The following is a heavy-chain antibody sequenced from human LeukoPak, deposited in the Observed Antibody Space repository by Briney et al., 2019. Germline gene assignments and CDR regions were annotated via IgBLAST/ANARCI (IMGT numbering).Heavy chain of an antibody. V-gene: IGHV4-38-2*02. CDR3: ARDSRFGEGEIDY. CDR2: IYHSGST. D-gene: IGHD3-10*01. Sequence: PSETLSLTCAVSGYSISSGYYWGWIRQPPGKELEWIGSIYHSGSTYYNPSLKSRVTISVDTSKNQFSLKLSSVTAADTAVYYCARDSRFGEGEIDYWGQGTLVTVSS. CDR1: GYSISSGYY. J-gene: IGHJ4*02.